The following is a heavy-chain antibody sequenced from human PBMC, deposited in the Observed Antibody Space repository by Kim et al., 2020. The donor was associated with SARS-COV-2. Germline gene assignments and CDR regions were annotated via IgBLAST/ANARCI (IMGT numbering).Heavy chain of an antibody. J-gene: IGHJ1*01. CDR3: ATAPLRYFDWLLYRAYFQH. CDR2: FDPEDGET. V-gene: IGHV1-24*01. CDR1: GYTLTELS. D-gene: IGHD3-9*01. Sequence: ASVKVSCKVSGYTLTELSMHWVRQAPGKGLEWMGGFDPEDGETIYAQKFQGRVTMTEDTSTDTAYMELSSLRSEDTAVYYCATAPLRYFDWLLYRAYFQHWGQGTLVTVSS.